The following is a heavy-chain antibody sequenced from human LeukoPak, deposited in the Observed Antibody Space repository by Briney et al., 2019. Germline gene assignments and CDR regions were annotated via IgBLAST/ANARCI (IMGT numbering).Heavy chain of an antibody. D-gene: IGHD3-22*01. CDR3: ARGRIVVVAPYAFDT. CDR1: GGSISSGGYY. J-gene: IGHJ3*02. CDR2: IYYSGST. Sequence: SETLSLTCTVSGGSISSGGYYWSRIRQHPGKGLEWIGYIYYSGSTYYNPSLKSRVTISVDTSKNQFSLKLSSVTAADTAVYYCARGRIVVVAPYAFDTWGQGTMVTVSS. V-gene: IGHV4-31*03.